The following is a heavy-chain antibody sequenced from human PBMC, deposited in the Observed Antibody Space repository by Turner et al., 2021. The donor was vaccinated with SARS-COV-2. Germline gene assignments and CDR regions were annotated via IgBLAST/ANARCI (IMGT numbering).Heavy chain of an antibody. J-gene: IGHJ4*02. CDR2: IKQDGSEK. CDR3: ARLHTSSWYFDY. D-gene: IGHD6-13*01. Sequence: EVQLVESGGGLVQPGGSMRLSCAASGFTFSSYWRSWVRQAPGKGLEWVANIKQDGSEKYYVDSVKGRFTSSRDNVKNSLYLQINSLRAEDTAVYYCARLHTSSWYFDYWGQGTLVTVSS. V-gene: IGHV3-7*03. CDR1: GFTFSSYW.